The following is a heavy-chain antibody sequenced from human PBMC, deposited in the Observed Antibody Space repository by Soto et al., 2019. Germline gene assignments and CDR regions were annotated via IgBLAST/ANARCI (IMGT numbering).Heavy chain of an antibody. CDR1: GFTFSSYS. V-gene: IGHV3-48*02. CDR2: ISSSSSTI. D-gene: IGHD6-19*01. J-gene: IGHJ3*01. Sequence: GGSLRLSCAASGFTFSSYSMNWVRQAPGKGLEWDSYISSSSSTIYYADPVKGRFNICRDNDKNSLYLQMNSLRDEDTAVYYCARAKEYSSAWSVYDAFDVWGQGTMVTVAS. CDR3: ARAKEYSSAWSVYDAFDV.